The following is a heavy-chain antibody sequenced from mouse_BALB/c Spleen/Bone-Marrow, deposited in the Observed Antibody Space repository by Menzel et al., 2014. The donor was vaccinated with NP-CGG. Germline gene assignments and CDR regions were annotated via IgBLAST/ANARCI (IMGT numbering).Heavy chain of an antibody. V-gene: IGHV1S81*02. Sequence: VQLQQSGAELVKPGASVKLSCKASGYTFXSYWVHWVKQRPGQGLEWIGEINPSNGRTNYNEKFKSKATLTVDKSSSTAYMQLSSLTSEDSAVYYCARGGRYDERTWFAYWGQGTLVTVSA. CDR3: ARGGRYDERTWFAY. D-gene: IGHD2-14*01. CDR1: GYTFXSYW. J-gene: IGHJ3*01. CDR2: INPSNGRT.